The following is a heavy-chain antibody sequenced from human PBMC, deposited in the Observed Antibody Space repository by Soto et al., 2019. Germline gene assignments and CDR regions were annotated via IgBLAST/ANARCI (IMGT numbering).Heavy chain of an antibody. D-gene: IGHD5-12*01. CDR2: INPSTGAT. V-gene: IGHV1-46*01. J-gene: IGHJ4*02. CDR1: GFTLLNDY. CDR3: ATETIRKYSGLFDY. Sequence: SVKVSCKASGFTLLNDYIHWVRQAPRQGLEWMGMINPSTGATRYSQQFRGRVTVTWDTSTSTVYMELSSLRSEDTAVYCCATETIRKYSGLFDYWGQGALDTV.